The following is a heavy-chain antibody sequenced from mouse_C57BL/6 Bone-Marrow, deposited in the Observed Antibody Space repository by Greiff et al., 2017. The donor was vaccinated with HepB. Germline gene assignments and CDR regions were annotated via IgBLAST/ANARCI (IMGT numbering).Heavy chain of an antibody. Sequence: EVQLVESGGGLVKPGGSLKLSCAASGFTFSSYAMSWVRQTPEKRLEWVATISDGGSYTYYPDNVKGRFTISRDNAKNNLYLQMSHLKSEDTAMYYCAKVIYYDYDAFAYWGQGTLVTVSA. CDR1: GFTFSSYA. D-gene: IGHD2-4*01. V-gene: IGHV5-4*01. J-gene: IGHJ3*01. CDR2: ISDGGSYT. CDR3: AKVIYYDYDAFAY.